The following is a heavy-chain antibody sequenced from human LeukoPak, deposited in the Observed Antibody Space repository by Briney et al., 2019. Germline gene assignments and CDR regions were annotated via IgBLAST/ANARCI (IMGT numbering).Heavy chain of an antibody. D-gene: IGHD3-22*01. CDR3: ARPLVYDSSGYWFDY. CDR2: INPNSGGT. V-gene: IGHV1-2*02. Sequence: ASVNVSCKASGYTFTGYYIHWVRQAPGQGLEWMGWINPNSGGTNYAQKFQGRVTMTRDTSISTAYMEVSRLRSGDTAVYFCARPLVYDSSGYWFDYWGQGTLVTVSS. J-gene: IGHJ4*02. CDR1: GYTFTGYY.